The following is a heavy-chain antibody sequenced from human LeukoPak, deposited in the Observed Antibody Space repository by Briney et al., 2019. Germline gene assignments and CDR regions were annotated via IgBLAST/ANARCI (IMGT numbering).Heavy chain of an antibody. D-gene: IGHD3-22*01. CDR2: ISGSSSYI. V-gene: IGHV3-21*01. J-gene: IGHJ4*02. Sequence: GGSLRLSCAASGFTFSSYSMNWVRQAPGKGLEWVSSISGSSSYIYYADSVKGRFTISRDNAKKSLYLQMNSLRVEDTAVYYCARDRAPNYYDSSGYDYWGQGTLVTVSS. CDR3: ARDRAPNYYDSSGYDY. CDR1: GFTFSSYS.